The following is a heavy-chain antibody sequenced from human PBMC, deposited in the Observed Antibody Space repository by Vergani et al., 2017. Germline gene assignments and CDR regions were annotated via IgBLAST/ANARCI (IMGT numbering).Heavy chain of an antibody. D-gene: IGHD2-2*01. Sequence: QVQLVQSGAEVKKPGASVKVSCKASAYTFTSYYMHWVRQAPGQGLEWMGIINPSGGSTSDAQKFQGRVTMTRDTPTSTVYMELSSLRSEDTAVYYCARDSRYCSSTSCYVGRDWFDPWGQGTLVTVSS. CDR3: ARDSRYCSSTSCYVGRDWFDP. J-gene: IGHJ5*02. CDR2: INPSGGST. V-gene: IGHV1-46*01. CDR1: AYTFTSYY.